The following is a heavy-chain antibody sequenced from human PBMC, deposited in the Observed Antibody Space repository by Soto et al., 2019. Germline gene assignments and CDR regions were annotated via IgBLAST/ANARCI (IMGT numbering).Heavy chain of an antibody. Sequence: QVQLQESGPGLVKPSQTLSLTCTVSGGSMSSGGYYWSWIRQHPGKGLEWIGCIYYSGNTYYNPALKSRVPISVDTSKNHFSLELSAVTAADTAVYFCARDNFGGVIGTGYFDYWGQGTLVTVSS. J-gene: IGHJ4*02. CDR3: ARDNFGGVIGTGYFDY. CDR2: IYYSGNT. V-gene: IGHV4-31*03. D-gene: IGHD3-16*02. CDR1: GGSMSSGGYY.